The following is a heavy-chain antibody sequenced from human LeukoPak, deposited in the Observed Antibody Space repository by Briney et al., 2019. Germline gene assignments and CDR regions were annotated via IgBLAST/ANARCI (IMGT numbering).Heavy chain of an antibody. J-gene: IGHJ4*02. CDR3: ARRESGVLFYPSYGYDY. V-gene: IGHV4-34*01. CDR2: ISHSGST. CDR1: GGSFSGYY. D-gene: IGHD5-18*01. Sequence: SETLSLTCAVYGGSFSGYYWSWIRQPPGKGLEWIGEISHSGSTNYNPSLKSRVTISVDTSKNQFSLKLSSVTTADTAVYYCARRESGVLFYPSYGYDYWGQGTLVTVSS.